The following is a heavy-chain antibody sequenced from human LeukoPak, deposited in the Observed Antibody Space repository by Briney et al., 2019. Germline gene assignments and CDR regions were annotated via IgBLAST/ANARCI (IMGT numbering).Heavy chain of an antibody. CDR1: GYTFTSYG. D-gene: IGHD3-3*01. CDR3: ARYYDFWSGYYTGWFDP. J-gene: IGHJ5*02. CDR2: ISAYNGNT. Sequence: ASVKVSCKASGYTFTSYGISWARQAPGQGLEWMGWISAYNGNTNYAQKLQGRVTMTTDTSTSTAYMELRSLRSDDTAVYYCARYYDFWSGYYTGWFDPWGQGTLVTVSS. V-gene: IGHV1-18*01.